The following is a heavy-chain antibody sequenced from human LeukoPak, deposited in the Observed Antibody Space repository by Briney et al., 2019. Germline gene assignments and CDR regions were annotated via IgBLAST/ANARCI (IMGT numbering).Heavy chain of an antibody. CDR2: ISGSGGST. V-gene: IGHV3-23*01. Sequence: PGGSLRLSCAASGFTFSSYGMSWVRQAPGKGLEWVSAISGSGGSTYYADSVKGRFTISRDNSKNTLYLQMNSLRAEDTAVYYCAKRAPGFYYDSSGYDYWGQGTLVTVSS. CDR1: GFTFSSYG. J-gene: IGHJ4*02. D-gene: IGHD3-22*01. CDR3: AKRAPGFYYDSSGYDY.